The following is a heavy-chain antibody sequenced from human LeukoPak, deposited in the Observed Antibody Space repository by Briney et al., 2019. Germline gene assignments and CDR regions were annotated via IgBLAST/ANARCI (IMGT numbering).Heavy chain of an antibody. J-gene: IGHJ5*02. Sequence: GSSVKVPCKASGGTFSSYAISWVRQAPGQGLERMGGIIPIFGTANYAQKFQGRVTITTDESTSTAYMELSSLRSEDTAVYYCAREGSGYCSSTSCYESTWFDPWGQGTLVTVSS. CDR3: AREGSGYCSSTSCYESTWFDP. D-gene: IGHD2-2*01. CDR2: IIPIFGTA. CDR1: GGTFSSYA. V-gene: IGHV1-69*05.